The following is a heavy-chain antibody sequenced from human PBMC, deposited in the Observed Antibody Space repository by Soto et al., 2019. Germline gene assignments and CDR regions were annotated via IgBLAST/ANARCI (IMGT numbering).Heavy chain of an antibody. J-gene: IGHJ6*02. CDR3: TETFWSGYYYYGMDV. D-gene: IGHD3-3*01. CDR2: IYYSGST. CDR1: GGSISSSSYY. Sequence: SETLSLTCTVSGGSISSSSYYWGWIRQPPGKGLERIGSIYYSGSTYYNPSLKSRVTISVDTSKNQFSLKLSSVTAADTAVYYCTETFWSGYYYYGMDVWGQGTTVTVSS. V-gene: IGHV4-39*01.